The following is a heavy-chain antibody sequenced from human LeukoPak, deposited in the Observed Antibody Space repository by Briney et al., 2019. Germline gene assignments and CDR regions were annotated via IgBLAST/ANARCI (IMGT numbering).Heavy chain of an antibody. CDR2: ISGSGGST. CDR3: AKRLSTMVRGVIGYFDY. Sequence: PGGSLRLSCAASGFTFSSYAMSWVRQAPGRGLEWVSAISGSGGSTYYADSVKGRFTISRDNSKNTLYLQMNSLRAEDTAVYYCAKRLSTMVRGVIGYFDYWGQGTLVTVSS. D-gene: IGHD3-10*01. CDR1: GFTFSSYA. J-gene: IGHJ4*02. V-gene: IGHV3-23*01.